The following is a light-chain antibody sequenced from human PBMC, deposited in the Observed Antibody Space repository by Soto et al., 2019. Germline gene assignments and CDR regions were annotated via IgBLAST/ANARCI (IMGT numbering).Light chain of an antibody. CDR1: TSDVGGDNY. CDR3: LSFTSSFTYI. Sequence: AQPASVSGHPGQLITISCTGTTSDVGGDNYVSWYQHHAGKAPKLMIYEVTNRHSGVSIRFSGSKSGTTASLTISGLQPEDAADYYCLSFTSSFTYIFGTGPKVTVL. V-gene: IGLV2-14*01. J-gene: IGLJ1*01. CDR2: EVT.